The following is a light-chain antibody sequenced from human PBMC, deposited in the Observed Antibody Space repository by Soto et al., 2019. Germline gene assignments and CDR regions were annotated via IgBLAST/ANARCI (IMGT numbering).Light chain of an antibody. CDR2: AGD. Sequence: QSALTQPASVSGSPGQSITISCTGTSSDVGIYNLVSWYQQHPGKAPKLMIYAGDKRTAGVSNRFSGSKSDNTASLIISGLQAEDEADYYCCSSAGGSNLSDVVGPGTKATVL. V-gene: IGLV2-23*03. CDR3: CSSAGGSNLSDV. CDR1: SSDVGIYNL. J-gene: IGLJ1*01.